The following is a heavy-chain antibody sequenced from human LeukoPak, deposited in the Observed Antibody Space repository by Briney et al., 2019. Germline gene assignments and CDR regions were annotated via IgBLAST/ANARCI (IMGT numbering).Heavy chain of an antibody. CDR3: VRDFSCGGGTCSDCFDP. CDR2: IGAYSGHT. D-gene: IGHD2-15*01. J-gene: IGHJ5*02. CDR1: SYTFTNYG. Sequence: ASVKVSCKASSYTFTNYGISWVRQASGQGLEWMGWIGAYSGHTTYALNIQGRLTMTTDTSTSTAYMDLRSLRSDDTAVYYCVRDFSCGGGTCSDCFDPWGQGTLVTVSS. V-gene: IGHV1-18*01.